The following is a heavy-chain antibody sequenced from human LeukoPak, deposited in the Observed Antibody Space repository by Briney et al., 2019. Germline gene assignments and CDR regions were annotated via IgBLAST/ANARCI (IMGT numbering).Heavy chain of an antibody. J-gene: IGHJ4*02. D-gene: IGHD2-15*01. V-gene: IGHV2-5*02. CDR1: GFSLSTSGVG. CDR2: IYWDDDK. CDR3: AHRNIYGGSPRFDY. Sequence: SGPTLVKPTQTLTLTCTFSGFSLSTSGVGVGWIRQPPGKAPEWLALIYWDDDKRYSPSLKSRLTITKDTSKNQVVLTMTNMDPVDTATYYCAHRNIYGGSPRFDYWGQGTLVTVSS.